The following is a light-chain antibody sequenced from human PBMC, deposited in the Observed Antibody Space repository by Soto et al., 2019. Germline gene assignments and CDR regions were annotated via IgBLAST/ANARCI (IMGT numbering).Light chain of an antibody. J-gene: IGKJ5*01. Sequence: EIVLTQSPVIVSLSPGERVTVSCRASQSVNSDLAWYQHKPGQAPRLLVYGASTRATDIPARFSGSGSGTDFTLEISRVETDDVGIYYCMQSTQLPPTFGQGTRLEIK. CDR2: GAS. CDR3: MQSTQLPPT. V-gene: IGKV3-11*01. CDR1: QSVNSD.